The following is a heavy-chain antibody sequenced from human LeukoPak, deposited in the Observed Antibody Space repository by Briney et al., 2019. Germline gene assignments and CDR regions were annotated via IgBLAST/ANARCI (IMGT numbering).Heavy chain of an antibody. D-gene: IGHD2-2*01. J-gene: IGHJ6*04. V-gene: IGHV4-59*01. Sequence: SETLSLTCTVSGGSISSYYWSWIRQPPGKGLEWVGYIYYSGSTNYNPSLQSRVTISVDTSKNQFSLKLSSVTAADSDVYYCAREVVPVSVWGKGTTVTVSS. CDR3: AREVVPVSV. CDR1: GGSISSYY. CDR2: IYYSGST.